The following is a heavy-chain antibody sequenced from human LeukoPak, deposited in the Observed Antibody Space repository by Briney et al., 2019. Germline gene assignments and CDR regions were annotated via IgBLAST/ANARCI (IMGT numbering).Heavy chain of an antibody. Sequence: SETLSLTCTVSGGSISSGSYYWSWIRPPAGKGLEWIGRIYTSGSTNYNPSLKSLVTISVDTSKNQFSLKLSSVTAADTAVYYCARVRTYYDILTGYSDNAFDIWGQGTMVTVSS. J-gene: IGHJ3*02. CDR1: GGSISSGSYY. V-gene: IGHV4-61*02. D-gene: IGHD3-9*01. CDR3: ARVRTYYDILTGYSDNAFDI. CDR2: IYTSGST.